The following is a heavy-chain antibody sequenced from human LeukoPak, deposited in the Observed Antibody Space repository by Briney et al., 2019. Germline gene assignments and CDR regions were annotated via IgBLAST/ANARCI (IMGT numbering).Heavy chain of an antibody. CDR3: TRGGLYYDILTGYYPYYFDY. Sequence: GGSLRLSCTASGFTFGDYAMSWVRQAPGKGLEWVGFIRSKAYGGTTEYAASVKVRFTISRDDSKSIAYLQMNSLKTEDTAVYYCTRGGLYYDILTGYYPYYFDYWGQGTLVTVSS. CDR2: IRSKAYGGTT. D-gene: IGHD3-9*01. J-gene: IGHJ4*02. CDR1: GFTFGDYA. V-gene: IGHV3-49*04.